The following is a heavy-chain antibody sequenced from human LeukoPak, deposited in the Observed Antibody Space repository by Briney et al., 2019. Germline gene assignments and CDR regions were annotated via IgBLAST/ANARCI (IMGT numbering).Heavy chain of an antibody. D-gene: IGHD3-22*01. CDR3: ARGYYDSSGYYQSPIFDY. Sequence: KPSGTLSLTCAVSGGSIGSSNWWSWVRQPPGKGLEWIGEIYHSGSTNYNPSLKSRVTISVDKSKNQFSLKLNSVTAADTAVYYCARGYYDSSGYYQSPIFDYWGQGTLVTVSS. CDR2: IYHSGST. CDR1: GGSIGSSNW. J-gene: IGHJ4*02. V-gene: IGHV4-4*02.